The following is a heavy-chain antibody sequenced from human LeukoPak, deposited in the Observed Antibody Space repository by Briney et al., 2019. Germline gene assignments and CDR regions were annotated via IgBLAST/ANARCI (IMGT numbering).Heavy chain of an antibody. CDR1: GFTFDDYA. V-gene: IGHV3-43*02. Sequence: GGSLRLSCAASGFTFDDYAMHWVRQAPGKGLEWVSLITGDGSSTYYADSVKGRFTISRDNAKNSLYLQLNSLRTEDTALYYCAKIGGWLQLTDYWGQGTLVTVSS. J-gene: IGHJ4*02. CDR2: ITGDGSST. D-gene: IGHD5-24*01. CDR3: AKIGGWLQLTDY.